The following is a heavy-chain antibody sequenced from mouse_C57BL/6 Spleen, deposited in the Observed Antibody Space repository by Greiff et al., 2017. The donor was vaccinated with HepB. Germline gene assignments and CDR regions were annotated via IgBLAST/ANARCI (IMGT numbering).Heavy chain of an antibody. D-gene: IGHD1-1*01. CDR2: IWSSGST. CDR3: ARKGDYYGSAWFAY. J-gene: IGHJ3*01. CDR1: GFSLTSYG. Sequence: QVHVKQSGPGLVQPSQSLSITCTVSGFSLTSYGVHWVRQSPGKGLEWLGVIWSSGSTDYNAAFISRLSISKDNSKSQVFFKMNSLQADDTAIYYCARKGDYYGSAWFAYWGQGTLVTVSA. V-gene: IGHV2-2*01.